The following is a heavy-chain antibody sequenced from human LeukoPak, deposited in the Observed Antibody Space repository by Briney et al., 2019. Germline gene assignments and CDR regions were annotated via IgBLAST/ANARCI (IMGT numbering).Heavy chain of an antibody. Sequence: PSATLSLTCTVSGGSISNYYWTWMQQPPGKSEEWIGYIYYRGSTNYKHILKSRVNISVHTSKNQFHLKLSSVTAADTAVYYCARVQSGYSYGPFDYWGQGTLVTVS. V-gene: IGHV4-59*01. CDR1: GGSISNYY. CDR3: ARVQSGYSYGPFDY. CDR2: IYYRGST. D-gene: IGHD5-18*01. J-gene: IGHJ4*02.